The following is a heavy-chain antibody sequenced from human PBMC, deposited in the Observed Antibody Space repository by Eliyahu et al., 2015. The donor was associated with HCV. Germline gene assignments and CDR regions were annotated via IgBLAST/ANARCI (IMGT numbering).Heavy chain of an antibody. V-gene: IGHV3-74*01. CDR3: AREHDILTFSPWGPRENYFDY. Sequence: DVQLVESGGGXVQPGGSLXLXCAASGFTFSXYGXHWCRQAPGKGLVWVSRINSDGSSTSYADSVKGRFTISRDNAKNTLYLQMNSLRAEDTAVYYCAREHDILTFSPWGPRENYFDYWGQGTLVTVSS. CDR2: INSDGSST. J-gene: IGHJ4*02. D-gene: IGHD3-9*01. CDR1: GFTFSXYG.